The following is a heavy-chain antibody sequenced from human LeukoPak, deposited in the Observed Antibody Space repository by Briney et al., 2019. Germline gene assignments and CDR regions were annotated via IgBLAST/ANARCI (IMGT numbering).Heavy chain of an antibody. V-gene: IGHV1-18*01. D-gene: IGHD1-26*01. CDR2: ISAYNGNT. J-gene: IGHJ4*02. CDR3: ARESSGSFPGLYYFDY. Sequence: ASVKVSCKASGYTFTSYGISWVRQAPGQGLEWMGWISAYNGNTNYAQKLQGRVTMTTDTSTSTAYMELRSLRSDDTAVYYCARESSGSFPGLYYFDYWGQGTLVTVSS. CDR1: GYTFTSYG.